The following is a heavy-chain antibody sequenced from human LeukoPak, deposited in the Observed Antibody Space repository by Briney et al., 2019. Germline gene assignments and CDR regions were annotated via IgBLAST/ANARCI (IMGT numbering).Heavy chain of an antibody. Sequence: PSETLSLTCAVSGGSISSGGYSWSWIRQPPGKGLEWIGYIYHSGSTYYNPSLKSRVTISVDRSKNQFSLKLSSVTAADTAVYYCARDWEYYGSGSYYNAVRWFDPWGQGTLVTVSS. D-gene: IGHD3-10*01. CDR1: GGSISSGGYS. J-gene: IGHJ5*02. CDR3: ARDWEYYGSGSYYNAVRWFDP. V-gene: IGHV4-30-2*01. CDR2: IYHSGST.